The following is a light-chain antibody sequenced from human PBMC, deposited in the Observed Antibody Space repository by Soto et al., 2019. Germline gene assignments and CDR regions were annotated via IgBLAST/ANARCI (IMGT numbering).Light chain of an antibody. CDR1: QSVLYSSNNKNY. Sequence: DIVMTQSPDSLAVSLGERATINCKSSQSVLYSSNNKNYLTWYQQKPGQPPKLLISWASTRKSGVPERFSGSGSVTDFTLTISSLQAEDVAVYYCQQYYDSPLTFGGGTKVEIK. V-gene: IGKV4-1*01. CDR2: WAS. CDR3: QQYYDSPLT. J-gene: IGKJ4*01.